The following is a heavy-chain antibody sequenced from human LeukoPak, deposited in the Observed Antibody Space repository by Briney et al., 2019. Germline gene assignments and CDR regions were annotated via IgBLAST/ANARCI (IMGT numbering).Heavy chain of an antibody. D-gene: IGHD1-26*01. CDR3: ARAGDSGSYLFFDY. J-gene: IGHJ4*02. V-gene: IGHV3-21*01. Sequence: GGSLRLSCAASGFTLSAYITNWARQAPGKGVEWVSYISSSSTYIYYADSVKGRFTISRDNAKNSLYLQMNILRAEDTAVYYCARAGDSGSYLFFDYWGQGTLVTVSS. CDR2: ISSSSTYI. CDR1: GFTLSAYI.